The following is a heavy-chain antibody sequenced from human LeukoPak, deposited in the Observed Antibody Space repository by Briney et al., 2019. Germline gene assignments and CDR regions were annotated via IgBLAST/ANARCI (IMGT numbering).Heavy chain of an antibody. Sequence: GGSLRLSCAASGFNFANHAMSWVRQTAGQGLEWVSAISGGGDITYYADSVKGRFTISRDNSKDTLFLQMHSLRPGDTAVYYCVREDTPATANYWGQGTLVTISS. V-gene: IGHV3-23*01. CDR2: ISGGGDIT. D-gene: IGHD2-21*02. J-gene: IGHJ4*02. CDR1: GFNFANHA. CDR3: VREDTPATANY.